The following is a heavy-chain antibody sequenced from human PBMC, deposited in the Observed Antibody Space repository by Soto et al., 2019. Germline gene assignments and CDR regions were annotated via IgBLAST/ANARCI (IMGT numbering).Heavy chain of an antibody. Sequence: QLLESGGGLVQSGGSLRLSCTASGFTFSNYAMSWVRQAPGKGLEWVASVSESGESIYYADSVKGRFTVSKDTSKNPLYLNMTSLRVHDTSAFYSANAYYTTTWRSTDEMDVLGQGTT. J-gene: IGHJ6*02. V-gene: IGHV3-23*01. CDR2: VSESGESI. D-gene: IGHD1-26*01. CDR1: GFTFSNYA. CDR3: ANAYYTTTWRSTDEMDV.